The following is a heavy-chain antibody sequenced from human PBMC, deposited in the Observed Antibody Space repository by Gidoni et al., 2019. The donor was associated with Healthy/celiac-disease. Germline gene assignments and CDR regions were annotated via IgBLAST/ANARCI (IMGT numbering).Heavy chain of an antibody. Sequence: EVQLVESGGGLVQPGGSLRLSCEASGFTVSSNYMSWVRQAPGKGLEWVSVIYSGSSTYYADSVKGRFTISRNNTKNALYLQMNSLRAEDTAVYYCARMTTVTQNYYYYSMDVWGQGTTVTVSS. CDR2: IYSGSST. J-gene: IGHJ6*02. CDR3: ARMTTVTQNYYYYSMDV. CDR1: GFTVSSNY. D-gene: IGHD4-17*01. V-gene: IGHV3-66*01.